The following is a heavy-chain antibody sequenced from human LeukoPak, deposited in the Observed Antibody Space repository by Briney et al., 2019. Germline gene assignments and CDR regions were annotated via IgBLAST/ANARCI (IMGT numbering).Heavy chain of an antibody. CDR3: ARLGNGAAAGFDY. CDR2: IYYSGST. D-gene: IGHD6-13*01. Sequence: SETLSLTCTVSGGSISSYYWSWIRQPPGKGLEWIGYIYYSGSTNYNPSLKSRVTISVDTSKNQFSLKLSSVTAADTAVYYCARLGNGAAAGFDYWGQGTLVTVSS. CDR1: GGSISSYY. V-gene: IGHV4-59*12. J-gene: IGHJ4*02.